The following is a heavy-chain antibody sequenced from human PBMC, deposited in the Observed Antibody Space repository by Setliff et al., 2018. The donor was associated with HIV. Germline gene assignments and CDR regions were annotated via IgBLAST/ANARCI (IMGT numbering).Heavy chain of an antibody. CDR3: ARARLQGIVTAVGPRDNCLDP. V-gene: IGHV1-18*01. J-gene: IGHJ5*02. CDR1: GYSFINYG. D-gene: IGHD1-26*01. CDR2: ISAYSGNT. Sequence: ASVKVSCKASGYSFINYGISWVRQAPGQGLEWMGWISAYSGNTDYAPRLLGRVTMTTDTSTSTAYMELRSLSSDDTAVYYCARARLQGIVTAVGPRDNCLDPWGQGTRVTVPQ.